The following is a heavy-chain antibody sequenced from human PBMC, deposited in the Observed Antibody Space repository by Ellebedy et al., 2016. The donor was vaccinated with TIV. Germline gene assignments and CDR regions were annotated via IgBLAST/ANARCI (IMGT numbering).Heavy chain of an antibody. J-gene: IGHJ3*01. CDR2: IKEDGSAK. V-gene: IGHV3-7*01. CDR3: ANFGLTWGGSSDGFDL. Sequence: GESLKISCAASGFTFSRYSMSWVRQAPGKGLEWVANIKEDGSAKYYVDSVKGRFTVSRDNAKNSLYLQMNRLRAEDTAMYYCANFGLTWGGSSDGFDLWGQGTMVTVSS. D-gene: IGHD2-15*01. CDR1: GFTFSRYS.